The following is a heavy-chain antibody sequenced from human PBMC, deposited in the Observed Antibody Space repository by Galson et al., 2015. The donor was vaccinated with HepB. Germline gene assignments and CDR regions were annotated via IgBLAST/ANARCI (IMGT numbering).Heavy chain of an antibody. Sequence: SVKVSCKASGYTFTSYGISWVRQAPGQGLEWMAWISAYNGDTNYAQKFHGRVTMTTDTSTSTAYMELRSLRSDDTAVYYCARDGNGYYYVPFDLWGLGTMVTVSS. CDR1: GYTFTSYG. D-gene: IGHD3-22*01. V-gene: IGHV1-18*01. CDR3: ARDGNGYYYVPFDL. J-gene: IGHJ3*01. CDR2: ISAYNGDT.